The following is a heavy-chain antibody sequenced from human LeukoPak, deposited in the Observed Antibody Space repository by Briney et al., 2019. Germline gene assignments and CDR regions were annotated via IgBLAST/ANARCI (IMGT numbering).Heavy chain of an antibody. V-gene: IGHV4-59*01. D-gene: IGHD3-10*01. CDR1: GGSISSYY. J-gene: IGHJ4*02. Sequence: SETLSLTCTVSGGSISSYYWSWIRQPPGKGLEWIGYIYYSGSTNYNPSLKSRVTISVDTSKNQFSLKLSSVTPADTAVYYCASERAGVVSYYPPGFDYWGQGTLVTVSS. CDR2: IYYSGST. CDR3: ASERAGVVSYYPPGFDY.